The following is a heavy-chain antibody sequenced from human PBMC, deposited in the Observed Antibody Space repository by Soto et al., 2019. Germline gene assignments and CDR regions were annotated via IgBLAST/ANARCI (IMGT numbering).Heavy chain of an antibody. V-gene: IGHV1-3*01. J-gene: IGHJ2*01. CDR1: GYTFTNYA. CDR2: INAGNGNT. CDR3: ARPSVWYFDL. Sequence: QVQLVQSGAEVKMPGASVKVSCKASGYTFTNYAIHWVRQAPGQRLEWMGWINAGNGNTKYSQKFQGRVTITRDTSASTADMELNSLRSEDTAVYYCARPSVWYFDLWGRGTLVTVSS.